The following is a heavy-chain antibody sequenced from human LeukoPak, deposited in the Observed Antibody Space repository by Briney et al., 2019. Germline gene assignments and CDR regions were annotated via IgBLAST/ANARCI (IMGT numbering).Heavy chain of an antibody. J-gene: IGHJ4*02. CDR2: VTHSGST. D-gene: IGHD3-22*01. Sequence: SETLSLTCAVYGESFSGFYWSWIRQPPGKGLEWIGEVTHSGSTNYNPSLKSRVTVSVDTSKNQFSLRLNSVTAADTAVYYCARRGLLPFDYWGQGTLVTVSS. V-gene: IGHV4-34*01. CDR1: GESFSGFY. CDR3: ARRGLLPFDY.